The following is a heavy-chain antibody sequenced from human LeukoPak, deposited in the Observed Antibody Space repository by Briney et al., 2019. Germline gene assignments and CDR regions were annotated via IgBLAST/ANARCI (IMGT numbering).Heavy chain of an antibody. CDR2: MNPNSGNT. D-gene: IGHD3-10*01. V-gene: IGHV1-8*01. CDR3: ARDINSLGDYYYMDV. Sequence: GASVKVSCKASGYTFTSYDINWVRQATGQGLEWMGWMNPNSGNTGYAQKFQGRVTMTRNTSISTAYMELSSLRSDDTAVYYCARDINSLGDYYYMDVWGKGTTVTISS. CDR1: GYTFTSYD. J-gene: IGHJ6*03.